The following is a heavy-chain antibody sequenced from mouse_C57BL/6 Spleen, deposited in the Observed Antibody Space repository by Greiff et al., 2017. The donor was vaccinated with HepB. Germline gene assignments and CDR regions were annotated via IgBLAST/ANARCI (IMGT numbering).Heavy chain of an antibody. CDR3: ARERVYDGYYGYFDV. V-gene: IGHV1-18*01. CDR1: GYTFTDYN. Sequence: VQLQQSGPELVKPGASVKIPCKASGYTFTDYNMDWVKQSHGKSLEWIGDINPNNGGTIYNQKFKGKATLTVDKSSSTAYMELRSLTSEDTAVYYCARERVYDGYYGYFDVWGTGTTVTVSS. J-gene: IGHJ1*03. D-gene: IGHD2-3*01. CDR2: INPNNGGT.